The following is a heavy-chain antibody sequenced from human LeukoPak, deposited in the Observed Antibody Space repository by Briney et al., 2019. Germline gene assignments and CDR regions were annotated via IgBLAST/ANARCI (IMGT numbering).Heavy chain of an antibody. D-gene: IGHD3-10*01. CDR3: ARSSYTSGSSYFDY. Sequence: GGSLRLFCAASGFTFSDYYMSWLRQATGEGLERLSYSSSTTSYTDYADSVKGRFTISRDNAKNSLYLQMNSLRAEDTAVYYCARSSYTSGSSYFDYWGQGTQVTVSA. CDR2: SSSTTSYT. CDR1: GFTFSDYY. V-gene: IGHV3-11*03. J-gene: IGHJ4*02.